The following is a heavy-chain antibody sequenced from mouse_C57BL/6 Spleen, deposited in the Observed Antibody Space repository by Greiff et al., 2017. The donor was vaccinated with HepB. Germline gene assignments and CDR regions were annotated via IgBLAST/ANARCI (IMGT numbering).Heavy chain of an antibody. V-gene: IGHV5-17*01. CDR1: GFTFSDYG. Sequence: EVMLVESGGGLVKPGGSLKLSCAASGFTFSDYGMHWVRQAPEKGLEWVAYISSGSSTIYYADTVKGRFTISRDNAKNTLFLQMTSLRSEDTAMYYWARKAESGDAMDYWGQGTSVTVSS. CDR3: ARKAESGDAMDY. J-gene: IGHJ4*01. CDR2: ISSGSSTI.